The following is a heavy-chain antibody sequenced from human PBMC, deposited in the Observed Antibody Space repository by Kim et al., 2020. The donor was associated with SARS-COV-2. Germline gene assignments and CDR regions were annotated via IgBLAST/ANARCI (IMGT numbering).Heavy chain of an antibody. D-gene: IGHD2-2*01. CDR1: GGTFSSYA. CDR2: IIPIFGTA. CDR3: ARDSSGVVPAAIWYSYGPFDY. J-gene: IGHJ4*02. Sequence: SVKVSCKASGGTFSSYAISWVRQAPGQGLEWMGGIIPIFGTANYAQKFQGRVTITADESTSTAYMELSSLRSEDTAVYYCARDSSGVVPAAIWYSYGPFDYWGQGTLVTVSS. V-gene: IGHV1-69*13.